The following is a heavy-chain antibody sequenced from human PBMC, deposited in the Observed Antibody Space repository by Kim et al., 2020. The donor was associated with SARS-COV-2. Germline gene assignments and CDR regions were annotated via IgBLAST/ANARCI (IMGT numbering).Heavy chain of an antibody. CDR1: GFTFSDYA. CDR2: ISASGGSI. V-gene: IGHV3-23*01. D-gene: IGHD1-20*01. J-gene: IGHJ4*02. CDR3: AKDPGMILTGTGS. Sequence: GGSLRLSCAASGFTFSDYAMSWVRQAPGKGLEWVSGISASGGSIYYADSVKGRFTISRDNSKDTLYLQMSTLRAEDTALYYCAKDPGMILTGTGSWGQGTLVTVSP.